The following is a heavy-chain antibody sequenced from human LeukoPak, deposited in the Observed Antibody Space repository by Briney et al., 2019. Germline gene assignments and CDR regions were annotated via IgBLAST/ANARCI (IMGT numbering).Heavy chain of an antibody. CDR2: IIPIFGTA. D-gene: IGHD2-2*01. CDR3: ARDHGRYCSSTSCSFDY. V-gene: IGHV1-69*05. CDR1: GYTFTKYG. Sequence: SVKVSCKASGYTFTKYGMNWVRQAPGQGLEWMGGIIPIFGTANYAQKFQGRVTITTDESTSTAYMELSSLRSEDTAVYYCARDHGRYCSSTSCSFDYWGQGTLVTVSS. J-gene: IGHJ4*02.